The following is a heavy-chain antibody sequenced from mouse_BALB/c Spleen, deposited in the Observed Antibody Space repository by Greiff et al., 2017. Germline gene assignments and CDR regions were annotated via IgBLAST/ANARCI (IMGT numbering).Heavy chain of an antibody. V-gene: IGHV1-20*02. Sequence: EVQLVESGPELVKPGASVKISCKASGYSFTGYFMNWVMQSHGKSLEWIGRINPYNGDTFYNQKFKGKATLTVDKSSSTAHMELRSLASEDSAVYYCARNYGDYWGQGTTLTVSS. CDR2: INPYNGDT. CDR3: ARNYGDY. CDR1: GYSFTGYF. J-gene: IGHJ2*01. D-gene: IGHD1-1*01.